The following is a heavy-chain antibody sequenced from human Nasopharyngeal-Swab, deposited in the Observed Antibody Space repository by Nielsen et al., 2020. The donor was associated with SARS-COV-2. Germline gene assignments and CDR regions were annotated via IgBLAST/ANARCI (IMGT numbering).Heavy chain of an antibody. CDR2: SYYSGST. CDR1: GDSISRGGYY. V-gene: IGHV4-31*02. J-gene: IGHJ6*02. CDR3: AREEGYGMDV. Sequence: SCTVSGDSISRGGYYWSWIRQKTGKGLEWMGFSYYSGSTYYNPSLQSRVTISVDMSKNQFSLNLRSVTAADTAVYYCAREEGYGMDVWGQGTTVTVSS.